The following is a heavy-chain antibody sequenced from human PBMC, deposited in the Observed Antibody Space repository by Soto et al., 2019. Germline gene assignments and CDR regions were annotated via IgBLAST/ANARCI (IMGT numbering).Heavy chain of an antibody. Sequence: SETLSLTCTVSGGSISSSSYYWGWIRQPPGKGLEWIGSIYYSGSTYYNPSLKSRVTISVDTSKNQFSLKLSSVTAADTAVYYCATPSHDYLGSAFDIWGQGTMVTVSS. CDR3: ATPSHDYLGSAFDI. CDR1: GGSISSSSYY. J-gene: IGHJ3*02. V-gene: IGHV4-39*01. D-gene: IGHD1-26*01. CDR2: IYYSGST.